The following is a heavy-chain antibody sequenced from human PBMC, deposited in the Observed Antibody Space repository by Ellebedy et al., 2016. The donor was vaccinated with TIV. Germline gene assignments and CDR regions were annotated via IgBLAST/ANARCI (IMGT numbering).Heavy chain of an antibody. Sequence: AASVKVSCKASGYTFTRYYMHWVRQAPGPGLEWMGRIIPVLGIANYAENFQGRVTITADYSTNTAYMELSSLRSEDTAMYYCARDRRIAVAGIDGDAFDVWGQGTLVSVSS. CDR2: IIPVLGIA. D-gene: IGHD6-19*01. J-gene: IGHJ3*01. CDR1: GYTFTRYY. CDR3: ARDRRIAVAGIDGDAFDV. V-gene: IGHV1-69*04.